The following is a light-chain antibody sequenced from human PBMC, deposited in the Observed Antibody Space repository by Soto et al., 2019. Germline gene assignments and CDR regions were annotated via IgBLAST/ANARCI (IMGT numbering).Light chain of an antibody. CDR2: GAS. CDR1: QNVTSNL. J-gene: IGKJ1*01. Sequence: TVLTQSPGTLSLSPGERATLSCRASQNVTSNLLVWYQQHPGQAPRLLIYGASSRATGIPDRLRGSGSGTDFTPTIKRLEPDDFAVYYCQKYGTFWTFGQGTKVEIK. V-gene: IGKV3-20*01. CDR3: QKYGTFWT.